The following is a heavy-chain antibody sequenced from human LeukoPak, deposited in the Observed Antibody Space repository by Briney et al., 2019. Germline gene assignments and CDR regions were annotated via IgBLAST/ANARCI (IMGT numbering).Heavy chain of an antibody. CDR2: IFSDDEK. CDR1: GFSLSNARMG. Sequence: ESGPVLVKPTETLTLTCTVSGFSLSNARMGVSWIRQPPGKALEWLAHIFSDDEKSYSTPLKSRLTISKDTSKSQVVLTMTNMDPVDTATYYCARFRYYYDSSGYYYLFDAFDIWGQGTMVTVSS. D-gene: IGHD3-22*01. J-gene: IGHJ3*02. V-gene: IGHV2-26*01. CDR3: ARFRYYYDSSGYYYLFDAFDI.